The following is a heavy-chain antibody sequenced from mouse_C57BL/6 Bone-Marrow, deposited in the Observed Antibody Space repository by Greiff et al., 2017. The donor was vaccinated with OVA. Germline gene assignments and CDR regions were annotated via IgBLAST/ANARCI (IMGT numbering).Heavy chain of an antibody. Sequence: EVMLVESGGGLVQPGGSLSLSCAASGFTFTDYYMSWVRQPPGKALEWLGFIRNKANGYTTEYSASVKGRFTISRDNSQSILYLQMNALRAEDSATYYGARYLNGNYLYFDVWGTGTTVTVSS. V-gene: IGHV7-3*01. D-gene: IGHD2-1*01. CDR1: GFTFTDYY. CDR2: IRNKANGYTT. J-gene: IGHJ1*03. CDR3: ARYLNGNYLYFDV.